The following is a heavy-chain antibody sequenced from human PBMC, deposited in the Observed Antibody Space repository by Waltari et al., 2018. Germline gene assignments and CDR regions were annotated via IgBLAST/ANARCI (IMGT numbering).Heavy chain of an antibody. CDR1: GFTFSSYA. V-gene: IGHV3-23*04. CDR2: ITASGDTT. Sequence: EVQLVESGGGLVQPGGSLRLSCAASGFTFSSYAMSWVRQAPGKGLEWVSSITASGDTTYYADSVKGRFTISRDNSKNTLYLQMNSLRAEDTDLYYCAKDQVGSVTTFYYWGQGTLVSVSS. J-gene: IGHJ4*02. CDR3: AKDQVGSVTTFYY. D-gene: IGHD4-17*01.